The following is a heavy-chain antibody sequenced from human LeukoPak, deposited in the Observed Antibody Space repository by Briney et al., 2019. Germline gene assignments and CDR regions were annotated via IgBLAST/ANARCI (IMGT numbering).Heavy chain of an antibody. Sequence: SETLSLTCAVYGGSFSGYYWSWIRQPSGKGLEWIGEINHSGSTNYNPSLKSRVTISVDTSKNQFSLKLSSVTAADTAVYYCARGGDIVVVPAAIWGQGTLVTVSS. V-gene: IGHV4-34*01. CDR1: GGSFSGYY. J-gene: IGHJ4*02. CDR3: ARGGDIVVVPAAI. D-gene: IGHD2-2*01. CDR2: INHSGST.